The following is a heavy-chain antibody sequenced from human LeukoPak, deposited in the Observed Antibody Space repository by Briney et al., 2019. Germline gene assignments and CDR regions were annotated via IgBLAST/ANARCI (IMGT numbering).Heavy chain of an antibody. J-gene: IGHJ4*02. V-gene: IGHV1-69*13. CDR2: IIPIFGTA. CDR1: GGTFSSYA. CDR3: ASSYYDFWSGYHRFDY. D-gene: IGHD3-3*01. Sequence: SVKVSCKASGGTFSSYAISWVRQGPGQGLEWMGGIIPIFGTANYAQKFQGRVTITADESTSTAYMELSSLRSEDTAVYYCASSYYDFWSGYHRFDYWGQGTLVTVSS.